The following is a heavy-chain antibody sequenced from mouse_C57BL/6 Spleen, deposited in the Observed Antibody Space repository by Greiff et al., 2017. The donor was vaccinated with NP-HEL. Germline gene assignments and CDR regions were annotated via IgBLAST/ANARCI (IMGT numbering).Heavy chain of an antibody. CDR1: GYTFTDYE. D-gene: IGHD1-1*01. CDR3: TRMAYYYGSSYKYFDV. CDR2: IDPETGGT. Sequence: QVQLKESGAELVRPGASVTLSCKASGYTFTDYEMHWVKQTPVHGLEWIGAIDPETGGTAYNQKFKGKAILTADKSSSTAYMELRSLTSEDSAVYYCTRMAYYYGSSYKYFDVWGTGTTVTVSS. J-gene: IGHJ1*03. V-gene: IGHV1-15*01.